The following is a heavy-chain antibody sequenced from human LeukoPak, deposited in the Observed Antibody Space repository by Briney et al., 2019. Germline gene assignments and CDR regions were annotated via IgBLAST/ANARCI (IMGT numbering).Heavy chain of an antibody. CDR3: AILTSSQYSSSWYRAYYYYYGMDV. J-gene: IGHJ6*02. CDR2: MNPNSGNT. Sequence: ASVKVSCKASGYTFTSYDINWVRQATGQGLEWMGWMNPNSGNTGYAQKFQGRVTMTRNTSISTAYMELSSLRSEDTAVYYCAILTSSQYSSSWYRAYYYYYGMDVWGQGTTVTVSS. V-gene: IGHV1-8*01. D-gene: IGHD6-13*01. CDR1: GYTFTSYD.